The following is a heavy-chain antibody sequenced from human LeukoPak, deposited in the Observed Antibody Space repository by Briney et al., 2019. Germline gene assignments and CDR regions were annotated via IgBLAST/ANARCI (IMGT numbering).Heavy chain of an antibody. CDR1: GGSISSNMW. CDR3: ARYSGDAHFDY. D-gene: IGHD1-26*01. Sequence: SETLSLTCSISGGSISSNMWWSWVRQTPGKGLEWIGEIYHSGSTNYNPSLKSRVTLLIDKSKNQFSLKLSSVTAADTAVYYCARYSGDAHFDYWGQGTLVTVSS. V-gene: IGHV4-4*02. CDR2: IYHSGST. J-gene: IGHJ4*02.